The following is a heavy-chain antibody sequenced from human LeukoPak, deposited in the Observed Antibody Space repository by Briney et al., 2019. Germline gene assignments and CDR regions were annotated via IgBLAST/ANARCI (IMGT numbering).Heavy chain of an antibody. CDR3: ARGKIVVVPAAIPNWFDP. CDR2: LYSSGST. V-gene: IGHV4-39*07. Sequence: SETLSLTCTVSGGSISSSSYFWGWIRQPPGKGLEWIGSLYSSGSTYYNPSLTSRVSISVDMSKNQFSLKLVSVTAADTAVYYCARGKIVVVPAAIPNWFDPWGQGTLVTVSS. CDR1: GGSISSSSYF. D-gene: IGHD2-2*02. J-gene: IGHJ5*02.